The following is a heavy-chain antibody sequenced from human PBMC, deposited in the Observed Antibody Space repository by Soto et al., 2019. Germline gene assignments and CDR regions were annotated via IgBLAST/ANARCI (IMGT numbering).Heavy chain of an antibody. D-gene: IGHD2-15*01. Sequence: EVQLVQSGAEVKKPGESLRISCKGSGYSFTSYWISWVRQMPGKGLEWMGRIDPSDSYTNYSPSFQGHVTISADKSMSTAYRQGSSLKASDTAMYYCGRQGVAPYYYYSGMAVWAQGTTVTVSS. J-gene: IGHJ6*02. V-gene: IGHV5-10-1*03. CDR1: GYSFTSYW. CDR2: IDPSDSYT. CDR3: GRQGVAPYYYYSGMAV.